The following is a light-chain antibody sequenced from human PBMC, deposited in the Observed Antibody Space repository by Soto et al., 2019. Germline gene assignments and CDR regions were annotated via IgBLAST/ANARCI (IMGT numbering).Light chain of an antibody. Sequence: QSALTQPASLSGSPGQSITISCTGTSSDVGSYNLVSWYQQHPGKAPKLMIYEGSKRPSGVSNRFSGSKSGNTASLTISGLQAEDEADYYCCSYAGSRVFGTGTKVTVL. CDR3: CSYAGSRV. CDR2: EGS. J-gene: IGLJ1*01. V-gene: IGLV2-23*01. CDR1: SSDVGSYNL.